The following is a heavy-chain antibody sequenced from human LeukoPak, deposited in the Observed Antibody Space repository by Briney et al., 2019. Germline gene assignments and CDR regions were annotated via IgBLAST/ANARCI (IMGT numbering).Heavy chain of an antibody. CDR2: ISSSSSYI. CDR3: ARNEWFGEPRMDV. J-gene: IGHJ6*02. Sequence: PGGSLRLSCAASGFNVSSNYMSWVRQAPGKGLEWVSSISSSSSYIYYADSVKGRFTISRDNAKNSLYLQINSLRAEDTAVYYCARNEWFGEPRMDVWGQGTTVTVSS. CDR1: GFNVSSNY. D-gene: IGHD3-10*01. V-gene: IGHV3-21*01.